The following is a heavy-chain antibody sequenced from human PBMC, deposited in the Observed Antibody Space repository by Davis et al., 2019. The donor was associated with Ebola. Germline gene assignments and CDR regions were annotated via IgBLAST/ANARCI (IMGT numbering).Heavy chain of an antibody. V-gene: IGHV3-30*02. Sequence: PGGSLRLSCAASGFTFSSYGMHWVRQAPGKGLEWVAFIRYDGSNKYYADSVKGRFTISRDNSKNTLYLQMNSLRGEDTAVYYCAKERSRRYTFDYWGQGTLVTVSS. CDR3: AKERSRRYTFDY. CDR1: GFTFSSYG. CDR2: IRYDGSNK. D-gene: IGHD6-13*01. J-gene: IGHJ4*02.